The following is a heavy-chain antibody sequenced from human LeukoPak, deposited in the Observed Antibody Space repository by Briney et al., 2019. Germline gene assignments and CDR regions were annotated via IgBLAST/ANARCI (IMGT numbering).Heavy chain of an antibody. D-gene: IGHD3-22*01. CDR1: GGSFSGYY. J-gene: IGHJ4*02. CDR3: ATYDSSGYYTFDY. Sequence: PSETLSLTCAVYGGSFSGYYWSWIRQPPGKGLEWIGEINHSGSTNYNPSLKSRVTISVDTSKNQFSLKLSSVTAADTAVYYCATYDSSGYYTFDYWGQGTLVTVSS. CDR2: INHSGST. V-gene: IGHV4-34*01.